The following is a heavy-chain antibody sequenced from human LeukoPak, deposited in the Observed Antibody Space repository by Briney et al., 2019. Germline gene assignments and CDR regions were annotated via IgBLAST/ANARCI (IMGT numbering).Heavy chain of an antibody. CDR3: ARHGSSTSWDYYYYGMDV. CDR1: GHSFTSYW. D-gene: IGHD2-2*01. Sequence: GESLKISCKGSGHSFTSYWIGWVRQMPGKGLEWMGIIYPGDSDTRYSPSFQGQVTISADKSISTAYLQWSSLKASDTAMYYCARHGSSTSWDYYYYGMDVWGQGTTVTVSS. V-gene: IGHV5-51*01. J-gene: IGHJ6*02. CDR2: IYPGDSDT.